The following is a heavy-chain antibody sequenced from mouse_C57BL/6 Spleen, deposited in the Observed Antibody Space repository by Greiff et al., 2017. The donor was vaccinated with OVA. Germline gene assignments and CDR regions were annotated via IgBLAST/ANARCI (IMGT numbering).Heavy chain of an antibody. D-gene: IGHD3-2*02. CDR3: ARGGSSGYVFDY. CDR1: GYTFTDYY. Sequence: EVQLQQSGPVLVKPGASVKMSCKASGYTFTDYYMNWVKQSHGKSLEWIGVINPYNGGTSYNQKFKGKATLTVDKSSSTAYMELNSLTSEDSAVYYCARGGSSGYVFDYWGQGTTLTVSS. J-gene: IGHJ2*01. V-gene: IGHV1-19*01. CDR2: INPYNGGT.